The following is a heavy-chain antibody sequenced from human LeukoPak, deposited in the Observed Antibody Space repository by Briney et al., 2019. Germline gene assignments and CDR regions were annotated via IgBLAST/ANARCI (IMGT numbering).Heavy chain of an antibody. CDR2: IYWDDDK. D-gene: IGHD3-10*01. V-gene: IGHV2-5*02. Sequence: SGPTLVKPTQTLTLTCTFSGFSLSTSGVGVGWIRQPPGKALEWLALIYWDDDKRYSPSLKSRLTITKDTSKNQVVLTMTNMDPVDTATYYCAHRPPLLWSSRWGDYFDYWGQGTLVTVSS. J-gene: IGHJ4*02. CDR1: GFSLSTSGVG. CDR3: AHRPPLLWSSRWGDYFDY.